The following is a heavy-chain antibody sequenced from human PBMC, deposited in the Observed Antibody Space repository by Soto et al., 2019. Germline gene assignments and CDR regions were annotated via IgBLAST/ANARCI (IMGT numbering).Heavy chain of an antibody. CDR1: GYTFTTYG. CDR2: ISAYSGKT. V-gene: IGHV1-18*01. D-gene: IGHD3-16*01. CDR3: ARDPYLGDHQY. Sequence: QVQLVQSGGEVKKPGASVKVSCKTSGYTFTTYGISWVRQAPGQGLEWVGWISAYSGKTHYAQKFQRKVTMTTDTSTNTAYLELRRLRSDDTAVYYCARDPYLGDHQYWGQGTLVTVSS. J-gene: IGHJ4*02.